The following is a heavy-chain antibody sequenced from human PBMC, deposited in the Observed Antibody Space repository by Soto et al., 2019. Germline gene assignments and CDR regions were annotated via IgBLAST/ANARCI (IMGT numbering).Heavy chain of an antibody. J-gene: IGHJ6*02. CDR1: GGSFSGYY. Sequence: PSETLSLTCAVYGGSFSGYYWIWIRQPPGKGLEWIGEINHSGSTNYNPSLKSRVTISVDTSKNQFSLKLSSVTAADTAVYFCGDLDGSYFGMDVWGQGTTVTVSS. CDR2: INHSGST. CDR3: GDLDGSYFGMDV. D-gene: IGHD5-12*01. V-gene: IGHV4-34*01.